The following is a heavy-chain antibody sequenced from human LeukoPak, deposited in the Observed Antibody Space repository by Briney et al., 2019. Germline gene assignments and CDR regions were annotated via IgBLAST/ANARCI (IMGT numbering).Heavy chain of an antibody. J-gene: IGHJ6*02. Sequence: GGPLRLSCVASAFTFRSYGMHWVRQAPGKGLEWVAVISYDGSGQYYADSLKGRFTISRDNSKNTLYLQMNSLRVEDTAVYYCAKDQRTMTRRMDVWGQGTTVTVSS. CDR2: ISYDGSGQ. D-gene: IGHD2-2*01. CDR1: AFTFRSYG. V-gene: IGHV3-30*18. CDR3: AKDQRTMTRRMDV.